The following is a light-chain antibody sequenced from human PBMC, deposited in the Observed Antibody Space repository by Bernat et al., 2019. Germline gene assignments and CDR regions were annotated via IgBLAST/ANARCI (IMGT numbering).Light chain of an antibody. Sequence: DIQLTQSPSFLSASVGDRVTITCRASQIIGTYLAWYQQKPGKAPNLLIYGASTLQSGVPSRFSGSGSGTEFTLTISRLQPEDFTTYYCQQLDNFPITFGQGTRLEIK. CDR3: QQLDNFPIT. CDR1: QIIGTY. CDR2: GAS. V-gene: IGKV1-9*01. J-gene: IGKJ5*01.